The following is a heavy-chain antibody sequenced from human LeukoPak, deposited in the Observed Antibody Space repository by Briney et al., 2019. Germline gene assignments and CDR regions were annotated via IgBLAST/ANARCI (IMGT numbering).Heavy chain of an antibody. CDR2: INPNSGGT. D-gene: IGHD3-3*01. V-gene: IGHV1-2*04. J-gene: IGHJ5*02. CDR1: GYTFTSYY. Sequence: ASVKVSCKASGYTFTSYYMHWVRQAPGQGLEWMGWINPNSGGTNYAQKFQGWVTMTRDTSISTAYMELSRLRSDDTAVYYCARDRSRITIFGVGVGGWFDPWGQGTLVTVSS. CDR3: ARDRSRITIFGVGVGGWFDP.